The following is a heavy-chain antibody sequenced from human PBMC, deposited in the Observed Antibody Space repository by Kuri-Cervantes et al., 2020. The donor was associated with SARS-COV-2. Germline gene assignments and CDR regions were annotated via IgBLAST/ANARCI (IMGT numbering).Heavy chain of an antibody. D-gene: IGHD3-10*01. Sequence: SQTLPLTCAMYGESASGYFWSWFRQPPGKGLEWIGEVSQSGSTDYNPSLKSPVTMTLDTSMKHFSLNLSYVTAADTAVYYCARRGLKARQYFDSWGQGTLVTVSS. CDR3: ARRGLKARQYFDS. CDR2: VSQSGST. V-gene: IGHV4-34*01. J-gene: IGHJ4*02. CDR1: GESASGYF.